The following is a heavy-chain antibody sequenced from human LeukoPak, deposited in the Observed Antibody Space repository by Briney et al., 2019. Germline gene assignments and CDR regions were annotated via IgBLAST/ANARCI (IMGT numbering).Heavy chain of an antibody. V-gene: IGHV1-69*04. D-gene: IGHD4-23*01. CDR3: ARDLPSNGGNLSRFDY. CDR2: IIPILGIA. J-gene: IGHJ4*02. Sequence: GASVKVSCKASGGTFSSYAISWVRQAPGQGLEWMGRIIPILGIANYAQKFQGRVTITADKSTSTAYMELSSLRSEDTAVYYCARDLPSNGGNLSRFDYWGQGTLVTVSS. CDR1: GGTFSSYA.